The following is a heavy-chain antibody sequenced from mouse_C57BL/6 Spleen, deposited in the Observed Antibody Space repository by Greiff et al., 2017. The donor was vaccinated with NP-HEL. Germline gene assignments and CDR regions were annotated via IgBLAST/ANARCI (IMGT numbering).Heavy chain of an antibody. CDR2: INPSSGYT. CDR3: ASPYSGSWFAY. D-gene: IGHD6-1*01. Sequence: QVQLQQSGAELARPGASVKMSCKASGYTFTSYTMHWVKQRPGQGLEWIGYINPSSGYTKYNQKFKDKATLTADTSSSTAYMQLSSLTSEDSAVYYSASPYSGSWFAYWGQGTLVTVSA. J-gene: IGHJ3*01. V-gene: IGHV1-4*01. CDR1: GYTFTSYT.